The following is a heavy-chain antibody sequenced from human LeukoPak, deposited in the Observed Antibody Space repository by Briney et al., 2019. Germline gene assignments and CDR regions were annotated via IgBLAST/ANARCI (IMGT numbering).Heavy chain of an antibody. Sequence: ASVKVSCKVSGYTLTKLSMHWVRQAPGKGLEWMGGFDPEDGETIYAQKFQGRVTMTEDTSTDTAYMELSSLRSEDTAVYYCATGGSGSNAYFQHWGQGTLVTVSS. J-gene: IGHJ1*01. D-gene: IGHD1-26*01. CDR3: ATGGSGSNAYFQH. CDR2: FDPEDGET. CDR1: GYTLTKLS. V-gene: IGHV1-24*01.